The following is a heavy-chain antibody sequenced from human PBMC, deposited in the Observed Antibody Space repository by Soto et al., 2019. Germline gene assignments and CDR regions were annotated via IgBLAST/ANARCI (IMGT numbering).Heavy chain of an antibody. Sequence: QLQLQESGSGLVKPSQTLSLTCAVSGGSIRSGGYSWSWIRQPPGKGLEWIGYIHHSRSTYYNPSLKSQVTLSVDRAKNQFPLKQGSVTAAATAVYYCARAPRGGWVDVWGQGTTVTVSS. CDR3: ARAPRGGWVDV. CDR2: IHHSRST. CDR1: GGSIRSGGYS. J-gene: IGHJ6*02. D-gene: IGHD1-26*01. V-gene: IGHV4-30-2*01.